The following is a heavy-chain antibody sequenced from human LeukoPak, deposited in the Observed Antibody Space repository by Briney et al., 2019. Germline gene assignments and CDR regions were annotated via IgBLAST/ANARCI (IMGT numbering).Heavy chain of an antibody. V-gene: IGHV3-48*03. D-gene: IGHD5-12*01. Sequence: GGSLRLSCVVSGFGFSSFEMNWVRQAPGKGLEWVSYISSSFAIRYADSVKGRFTISRDHARDSLYLEMNSLRVEDTAVYYCARSLSGYNTDPFFEQRGQGALVTVS. CDR1: GFGFSSFE. CDR2: ISSSFAI. J-gene: IGHJ4*02. CDR3: ARSLSGYNTDPFFEQ.